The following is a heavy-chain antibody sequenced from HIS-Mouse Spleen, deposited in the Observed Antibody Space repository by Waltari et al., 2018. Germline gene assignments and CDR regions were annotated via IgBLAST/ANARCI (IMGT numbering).Heavy chain of an antibody. CDR1: GDTFSGYD. CDR3: ARGGGRIAVAPLGFDY. J-gene: IGHJ4*02. D-gene: IGHD6-19*01. V-gene: IGHV1-2*02. CDR2: INPKSGGT. Sequence: QVQLVPSGAEVKTPGASVKVSCRASGDTFSGYDIHWVRLAPGQGLEWMGWINPKSGGTNYAQKFQGRVTMTRDTSISTAYMGLSRLRSDDTAVYYCARGGGRIAVAPLGFDYWGQGTLVTVSS.